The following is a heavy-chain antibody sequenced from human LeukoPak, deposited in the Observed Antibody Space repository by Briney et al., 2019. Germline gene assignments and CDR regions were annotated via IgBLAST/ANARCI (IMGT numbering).Heavy chain of an antibody. V-gene: IGHV1-69*13. CDR3: ARAGCEAAYCGGDSEGIDAFDI. CDR2: IIPIFGTA. D-gene: IGHD2-21*01. J-gene: IGHJ3*02. CDR1: GGTFSSYA. Sequence: ASVKVSCKASGGTFSSYAISWVRQAPGQGLEWMGGIIPIFGTANYAQKFQGRATITADESTSTAYMELSSLRSEDTAVYYCARAGCEAAYCGGDSEGIDAFDIWGQGTMVTVSS.